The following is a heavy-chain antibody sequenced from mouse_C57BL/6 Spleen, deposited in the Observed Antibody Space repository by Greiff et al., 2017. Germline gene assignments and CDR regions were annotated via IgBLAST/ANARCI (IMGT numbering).Heavy chain of an antibody. J-gene: IGHJ1*03. D-gene: IGHD2-3*01. CDR2: ISNGGGST. CDR1: GFTFSDYY. CDR3: ARHGWEGWYFDV. V-gene: IGHV5-12*01. Sequence: EVQLVESGGGLVQPGGSLKLSCAASGFTFSDYYMYWVRQTPEKRLEWVAYISNGGGSTYYPDTVKGRFTISRDNAKNTLYLQMSRLKSEDTAMYYCARHGWEGWYFDVWGTGTTVTVSS.